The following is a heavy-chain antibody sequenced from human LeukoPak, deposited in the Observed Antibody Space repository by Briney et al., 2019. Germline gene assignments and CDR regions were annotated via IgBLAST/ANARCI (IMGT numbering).Heavy chain of an antibody. CDR1: GYTFTSYG. D-gene: IGHD3-3*01. CDR2: ISAYNGNT. Sequence: ASVKVSCKASGYTFTSYGISWVRQAPGQGLEWMGWISAYNGNTNYAQKLQGRVTMTTDTSTSTAYMELRGLRSDDTAVYYCARDAGCDFWSGYCSSRDIDYWGQGTLVTVSS. CDR3: ARDAGCDFWSGYCSSRDIDY. J-gene: IGHJ4*02. V-gene: IGHV1-18*01.